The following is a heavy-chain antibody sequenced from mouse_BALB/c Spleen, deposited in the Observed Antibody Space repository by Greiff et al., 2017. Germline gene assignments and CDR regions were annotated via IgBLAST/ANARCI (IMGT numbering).Heavy chain of an antibody. CDR1: GYAFSSSW. Sequence: QVQLQQSGPELVKPGASVKISCKASGYAFSSSWMNWVKQRPGQGLEWIGRIYPGDGDTNYNGKFKGKATLTADKSSSTAYMQLSSLTSVDSAVYFCAREGVAPYAMDYWGQGTSVTVSS. V-gene: IGHV1-82*01. CDR3: AREGVAPYAMDY. J-gene: IGHJ4*01. D-gene: IGHD1-1*02. CDR2: IYPGDGDT.